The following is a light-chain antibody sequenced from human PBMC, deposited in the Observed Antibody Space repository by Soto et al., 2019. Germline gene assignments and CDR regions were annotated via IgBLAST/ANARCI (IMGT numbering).Light chain of an antibody. V-gene: IGKV1-33*01. J-gene: IGKJ2*01. CDR2: DAS. Sequence: DIQMTQSPSSLSASVGDRVTITCQASQDISNYLNWYQQKPGKAPKLLIYDASNLETGVPSRFSGSGSGTDFNFTISSLQPEDIATYYCQQYDNLPHTCGQGTKLEIK. CDR1: QDISNY. CDR3: QQYDNLPHT.